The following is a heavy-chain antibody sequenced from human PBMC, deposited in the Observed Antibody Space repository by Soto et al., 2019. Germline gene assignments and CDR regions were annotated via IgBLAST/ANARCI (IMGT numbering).Heavy chain of an antibody. V-gene: IGHV3-30*18. J-gene: IGHJ4*02. CDR3: AKDTYYCSCSGYYVFDS. D-gene: IGHD3-22*01. Sequence: GGSLRHSCEASGFTFSSSGIHSVRQTPGKGLDWVAVISHDGSKTNYADSVKGRFTISRDNSKDTVYLQMNSLRAEDTAVYYCAKDTYYCSCSGYYVFDSWGQGTLVTVSS. CDR1: GFTFSSSG. CDR2: ISHDGSKT.